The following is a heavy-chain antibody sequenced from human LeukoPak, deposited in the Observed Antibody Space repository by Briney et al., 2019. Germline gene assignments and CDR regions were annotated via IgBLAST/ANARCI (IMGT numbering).Heavy chain of an antibody. CDR3: ARGRSWVPSIVDWFDP. CDR2: MNPNSGNT. D-gene: IGHD3-16*02. J-gene: IGHJ5*02. V-gene: IGHV1-8*01. CDR1: GYTFTSYD. Sequence: APVKVSCKASGYTFTSYDINWVRQATGQGLEWMGWMNPNSGNTGYAQKFQGRVTMTRNTSISTAYMELSSLRSEDTAVYYCARGRSWVPSIVDWFDPWGQGTLVTVSS.